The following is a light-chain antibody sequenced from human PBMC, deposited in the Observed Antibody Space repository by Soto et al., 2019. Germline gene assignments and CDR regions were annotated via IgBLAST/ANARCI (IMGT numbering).Light chain of an antibody. CDR1: QTISIF. V-gene: IGKV1-39*01. J-gene: IGKJ4*01. CDR3: QQSYKTPLT. Sequence: DIQMTQSPSSLSASVGDRVTITSRASQTISIFLNWYQHKPGKPPTLLIYTASSLQSGVPSRFSGSGSGTDFTLTISSLQPEDFATYYCQQSYKTPLTFGGGTKVDIK. CDR2: TAS.